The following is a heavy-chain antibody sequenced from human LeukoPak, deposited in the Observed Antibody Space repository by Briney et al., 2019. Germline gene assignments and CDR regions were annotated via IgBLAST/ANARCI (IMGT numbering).Heavy chain of an antibody. V-gene: IGHV1-3*01. J-gene: IGHJ4*02. CDR1: GYTFTNYA. Sequence: ASVKVSCRGSGYTFTNYAINWVRQAPGQRLEWMGWINAGNGNTKYSQKLQGRVTITRDTSASTAYMELSSLRAEDTAVYYCARGVTSDYWGQGTLVTVSS. CDR3: ARGVTSDY. D-gene: IGHD3-16*01. CDR2: INAGNGNT.